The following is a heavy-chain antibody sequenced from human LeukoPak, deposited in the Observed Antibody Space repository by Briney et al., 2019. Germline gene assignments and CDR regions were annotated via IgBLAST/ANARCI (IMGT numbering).Heavy chain of an antibody. CDR2: INHSGST. D-gene: IGHD6-13*01. CDR1: GGSFSGYY. J-gene: IGHJ4*02. V-gene: IGHV4-34*01. CDR3: ARPRYSSSWYFFY. Sequence: SETLSLTCAVYGGSFSGYYWSWIRQPPGKGLEWIGEINHSGSTNYNPSLKSRVTISVDTSKNQFSLKLSSVTAADTAVYYCARPRYSSSWYFFYWGQGTLVTVSS.